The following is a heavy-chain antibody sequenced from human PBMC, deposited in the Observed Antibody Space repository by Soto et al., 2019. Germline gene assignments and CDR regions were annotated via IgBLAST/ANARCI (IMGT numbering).Heavy chain of an antibody. CDR2: ISAYNGNT. Sequence: ASVKVSCKASGYTFTSYGISWVRQAPGQGLEWMGWISAYNGNTNYAQKPQGRVTMTTDTSTSTAYMELRSLRSDDTAVYYCARVPGILVVAAPDAFDIWGQGTMVTVSS. J-gene: IGHJ3*02. CDR3: ARVPGILVVAAPDAFDI. D-gene: IGHD2-15*01. CDR1: GYTFTSYG. V-gene: IGHV1-18*01.